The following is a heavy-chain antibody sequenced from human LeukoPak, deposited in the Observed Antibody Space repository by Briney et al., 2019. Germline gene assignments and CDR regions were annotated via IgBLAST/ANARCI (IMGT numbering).Heavy chain of an antibody. Sequence: SETLSLTCTVSGGSISSSNYYWGWIRQPPGTGLEWIGSIYYSGSTYYNSSLKSRVTISVDTSKNQFSLNLRSVTAADTAVYYCATEKSSGYHWGQGTLVTVSS. CDR1: GGSISSSNYY. D-gene: IGHD3-22*01. CDR3: ATEKSSGYH. CDR2: IYYSGST. J-gene: IGHJ4*02. V-gene: IGHV4-39*02.